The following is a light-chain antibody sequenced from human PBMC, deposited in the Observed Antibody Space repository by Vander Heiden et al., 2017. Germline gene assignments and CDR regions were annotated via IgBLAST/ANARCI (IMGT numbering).Light chain of an antibody. CDR2: EVS. J-gene: IGLJ1*01. CDR1: SSDVGSYNL. Sequence: QSALTQPASVSGSPGQSITIPCTGTSSDVGSYNLVSWYQQHPGKAPKLMIYEVSKRPSGVSNRFSGSKSGNTASLTISGLQAEDEADYYCCSYAGSSSYVFGTGTKVTGL. V-gene: IGLV2-23*02. CDR3: CSYAGSSSYV.